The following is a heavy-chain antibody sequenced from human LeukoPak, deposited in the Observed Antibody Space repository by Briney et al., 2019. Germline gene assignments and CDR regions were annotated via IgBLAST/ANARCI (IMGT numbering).Heavy chain of an antibody. D-gene: IGHD6-25*01. V-gene: IGHV3-74*01. Sequence: GGSLTLSCSASGFTFNSYWMHWLPQAPGKGLVGVSRINIDESSTIYADSVKGRFTISRDNAKTTLDLKSNSQRPTDTAVYYCARDQPLRLRQLYYYCMDVWGKGTTVTVSS. J-gene: IGHJ6*03. CDR3: ARDQPLRLRQLYYYCMDV. CDR1: GFTFNSYW. CDR2: INIDESST.